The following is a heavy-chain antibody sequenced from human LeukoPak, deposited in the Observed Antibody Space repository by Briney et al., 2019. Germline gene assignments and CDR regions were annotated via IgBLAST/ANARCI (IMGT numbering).Heavy chain of an antibody. Sequence: PGGSLRLSCAASGFTFSSYGMHWVRQAPGKGLEWVAFIRYDGSNKYYADSVKGRFTISRDNSKNTLYLQMNSLRAEDTAVYYCAKDPDDYYYDSSGYSDYWGQGTLVTVSS. CDR3: AKDPDDYYYDSSGYSDY. D-gene: IGHD3-22*01. J-gene: IGHJ4*02. CDR2: IRYDGSNK. V-gene: IGHV3-30*02. CDR1: GFTFSSYG.